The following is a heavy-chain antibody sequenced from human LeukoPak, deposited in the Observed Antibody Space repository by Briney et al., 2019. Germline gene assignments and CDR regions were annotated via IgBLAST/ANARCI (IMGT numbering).Heavy chain of an antibody. J-gene: IGHJ3*02. CDR3: ARHPAIGDASDI. Sequence: TPSETLSLTCTVSGGSISSSSYYWGWIHQPPGKGLEWIGSIYYSGSTYYNPSLKSRVTISVDTSKNQFSLKLSSVTAADTAVYYCARHPAIGDASDIWGQGTMVTVSS. D-gene: IGHD3-22*01. CDR1: GGSISSSSYY. CDR2: IYYSGST. V-gene: IGHV4-39*01.